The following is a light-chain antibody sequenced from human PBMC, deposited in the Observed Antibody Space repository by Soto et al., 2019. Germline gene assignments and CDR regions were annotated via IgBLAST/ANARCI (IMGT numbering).Light chain of an antibody. V-gene: IGKV3-20*01. CDR2: GAT. CDR3: QQYATSPRT. J-gene: IGKJ1*01. Sequence: EIVLTQSPGTLSLSPGESATLSCRASQRISSSYLAWYQQKPGQAPRLVIYGATTRASGIPARFSGSGSGTDFTLTITRLEPEDVAVYYCQQYATSPRTFGQGAKVEIK. CDR1: QRISSSY.